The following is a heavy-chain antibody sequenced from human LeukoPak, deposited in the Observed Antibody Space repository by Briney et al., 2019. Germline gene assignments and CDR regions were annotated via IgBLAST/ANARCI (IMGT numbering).Heavy chain of an antibody. Sequence: GSLRLSCAASGFTFSSYWMSWVRQAPGKGLEWVANIKQDGSEKYYVDSVKGRFTISRDNAKNSLYLQMNSLRAEDTAVYYCARDSVSSGYYFDYWGQGTLVTVSS. CDR2: IKQDGSEK. V-gene: IGHV3-7*01. CDR1: GFTFSSYW. J-gene: IGHJ4*02. CDR3: ARDSVSSGYYFDY. D-gene: IGHD6-25*01.